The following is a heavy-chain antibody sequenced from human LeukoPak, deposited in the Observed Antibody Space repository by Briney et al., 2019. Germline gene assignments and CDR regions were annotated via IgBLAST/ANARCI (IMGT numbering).Heavy chain of an antibody. Sequence: GGSLRLSCAASGFTVSNKYMNWVRQAPGKGLEWVSFINGDGTTYADSVKGRFTISRDKSKNTLYLQMNSLRDEDTAVYYCATHYGYYYAMDVWGQGTTVTVSS. CDR3: ATHYGYYYAMDV. J-gene: IGHJ6*02. CDR1: GFTVSNKY. D-gene: IGHD3-16*01. CDR2: INGDGTT. V-gene: IGHV3-66*01.